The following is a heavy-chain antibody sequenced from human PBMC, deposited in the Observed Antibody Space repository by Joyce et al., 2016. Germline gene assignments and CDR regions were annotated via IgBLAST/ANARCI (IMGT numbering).Heavy chain of an antibody. CDR1: GFAFSKYW. J-gene: IGHJ4*02. V-gene: IGHV3-7*01. Sequence: EVQLVESGGDLVQPGGSLRLSCAASGFAFSKYWMNWVRQAPGKGLEWVANINQDGSEKYYVGSVKGRFTISRDNAKRSPYLQLTSLRAEDTAVYYCAKNTAVTAIASPYDYWGQGTLVAVSS. CDR3: AKNTAVTAIASPYDY. CDR2: INQDGSEK. D-gene: IGHD2-21*02.